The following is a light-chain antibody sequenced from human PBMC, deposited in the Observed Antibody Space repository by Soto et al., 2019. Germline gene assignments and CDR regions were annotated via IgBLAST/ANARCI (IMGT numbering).Light chain of an antibody. V-gene: IGKV1-5*03. CDR3: QQYNSYPVT. CDR2: KAS. J-gene: IGKJ1*01. CDR1: QSISSW. Sequence: DIQMTQSPSTLSASVGERVTITCRASQSISSWLAWYQQKPGKAPKLLIYKASSLESGVPSTFSGSGSGTEFTLTISSLQPDDFATYYCQQYNSYPVTFGQGTKVEIK.